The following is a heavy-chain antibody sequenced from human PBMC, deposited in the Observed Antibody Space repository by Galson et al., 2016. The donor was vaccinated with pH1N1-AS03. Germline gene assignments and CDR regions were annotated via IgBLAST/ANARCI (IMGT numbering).Heavy chain of an antibody. CDR2: IGSDLKT. Sequence: SLRLSCAASGFGVSANAMTWVRQAPGKGLEWVSSIGSDLKTHYANSVKGRFSISKDNSKNTVYLQMDSLRAEDTALYYCAKDLFWMSAMDVWGQGTTVTVSS. CDR1: GFGVSANA. CDR3: AKDLFWMSAMDV. V-gene: IGHV3-23*01. D-gene: IGHD1-1*01. J-gene: IGHJ6*02.